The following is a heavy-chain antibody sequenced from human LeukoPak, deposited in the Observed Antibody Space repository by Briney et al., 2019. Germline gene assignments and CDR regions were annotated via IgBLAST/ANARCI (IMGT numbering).Heavy chain of an antibody. V-gene: IGHV3-23*01. CDR1: GFTFSSYA. D-gene: IGHD2-21*02. CDR3: AKPSAYCGGDCYSDYFDY. Sequence: GGSLRLSCAASGFTFSSYAMSWVRQAPGKGLEWVSAISGSGGSTYYADSVKGRFTISRDNSKNTLYLQMNSLRAEDTAVYYCAKPSAYCGGDCYSDYFDYWGQGTLVTVSS. CDR2: ISGSGGST. J-gene: IGHJ4*02.